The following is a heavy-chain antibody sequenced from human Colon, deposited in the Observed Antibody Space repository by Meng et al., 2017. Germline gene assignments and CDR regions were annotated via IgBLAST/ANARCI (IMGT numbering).Heavy chain of an antibody. D-gene: IGHD3-3*02. CDR2: INHSGST. CDR3: ARLSGSLLDYDGMDV. CDR1: GGSFSSYY. J-gene: IGHJ6*02. V-gene: IGHV4-34*01. Sequence: SETLSLTCAVYGGSFSSYYWSWIRQPPGKGLEWIGEINHSGSTNYNPSLKSRVTISVDTSKNQFSLKLSSVTAADTAVYYCARLSGSLLDYDGMDVWGQGTTVIVSS.